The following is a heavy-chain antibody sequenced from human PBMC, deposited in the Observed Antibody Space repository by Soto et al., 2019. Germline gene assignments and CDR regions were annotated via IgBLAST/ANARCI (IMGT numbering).Heavy chain of an antibody. CDR1: GFTLSGYA. CDR3: AKDRGLRQWLSWFDP. D-gene: IGHD6-19*01. J-gene: IGHJ5*02. Sequence: GGSLRLSCAASGFTLSGYAMDWVRQAPGKGLEYVSGISTNGVGTYYANSVQGRFTISRDNSKNTVYLQMGSLRAEDTAVYYCAKDRGLRQWLSWFDPWGQGTLVTVSS. CDR2: ISTNGVGT. V-gene: IGHV3-64*01.